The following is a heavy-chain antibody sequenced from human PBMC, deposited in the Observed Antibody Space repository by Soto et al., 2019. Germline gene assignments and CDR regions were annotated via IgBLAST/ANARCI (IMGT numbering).Heavy chain of an antibody. D-gene: IGHD1-26*01. Sequence: EVRLAESGGGVVKPGGSLRLSCGASGFTFKNAWMSWVRQPPGKGLEWIGQVKEGGTTDYAAPVKGKFTISRDDSKNTVYLQINSLEIDDTAVYYCATDLPTLGAGELDYWGQGTLLTVSS. CDR3: ATDLPTLGAGELDY. CDR2: VKEGGTT. J-gene: IGHJ4*02. CDR1: GFTFKNAW. V-gene: IGHV3-15*01.